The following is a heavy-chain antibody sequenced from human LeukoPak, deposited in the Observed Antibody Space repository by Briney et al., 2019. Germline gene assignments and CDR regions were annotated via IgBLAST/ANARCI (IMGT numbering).Heavy chain of an antibody. CDR2: ISADNGNT. V-gene: IGHV1-18*01. D-gene: IGHD3-10*01. Sequence: GASVKVSCKASGYTFDTYGISWVRQAPGQGLEWMGWISADNGNTNYAQKLQGRVTMTTDTSTSTAYMELRSLRSDDTAVYYCARGRQFEWFDPWGQGTLVTVSS. CDR1: GYTFDTYG. CDR3: ARGRQFEWFDP. J-gene: IGHJ5*02.